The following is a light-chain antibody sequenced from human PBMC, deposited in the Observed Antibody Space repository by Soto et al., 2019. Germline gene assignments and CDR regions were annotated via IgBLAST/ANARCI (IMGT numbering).Light chain of an antibody. J-gene: IGKJ1*01. CDR3: KQYGSSGT. V-gene: IGKV3-15*01. CDR2: GAS. CDR1: QSVSSN. Sequence: EIVMTQSPATLSVSPVERATLSCRASQSVSSNLAWYQQKPGQAPSLLIYGASTRATGIPARFSGSGSGTDFHLPISRLEPEDFAVYYCKQYGSSGTFGQGTKVDIK.